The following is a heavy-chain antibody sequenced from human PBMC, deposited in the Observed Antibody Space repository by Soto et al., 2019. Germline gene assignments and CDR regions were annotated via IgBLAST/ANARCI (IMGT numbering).Heavy chain of an antibody. CDR3: AREMVTETTLGYFDF. V-gene: IGHV1-69*06. Sequence: GASVKVSCKASGGSFSSDAITWVRQAPGQGLEWIGEIIPMFGTTNYAPEFQARVTITADTSTSTVYMELSSRTSDDRAVYYCAREMVTETTLGYFDFWGQGALVTVSS. CDR1: GGSFSSDA. J-gene: IGHJ4*02. CDR2: IIPMFGTT. D-gene: IGHD2-21*02.